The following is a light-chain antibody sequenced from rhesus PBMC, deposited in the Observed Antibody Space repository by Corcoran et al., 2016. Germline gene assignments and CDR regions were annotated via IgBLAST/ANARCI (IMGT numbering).Light chain of an antibody. CDR3: QQYNSAPPWT. Sequence: DIQMTQSPSSLSASVGDRVTISCRASQGISTWLAWYQQNPGIAPKLLIYKAASLQSGVPSRFSGSGSGTEFTLTIISLQPEDFATYYCQQYNSAPPWTFGQGTKVEIK. CDR1: QGISTW. CDR2: KAA. J-gene: IGKJ1*01. V-gene: IGKV1-21*01.